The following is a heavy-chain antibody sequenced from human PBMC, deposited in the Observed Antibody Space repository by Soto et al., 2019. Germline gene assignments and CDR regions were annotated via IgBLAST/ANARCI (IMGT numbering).Heavy chain of an antibody. CDR1: GDSISRRNW. D-gene: IGHD2-21*02. V-gene: IGHV4-4*02. CDR3: ARATAVADAIVYGLDG. J-gene: IGHJ6*02. CDR2: IHHSGST. Sequence: QVQLQESGPGLVKPSGTLSLSCAVSGDSISRRNWWSWVRQSPGQGLEWIGEIHHSGSTNYNLYFKRRVIISIDKSKNLFSLSLTSVNAADTAVYYCARATAVADAIVYGLDGWGQGTAGTVSS.